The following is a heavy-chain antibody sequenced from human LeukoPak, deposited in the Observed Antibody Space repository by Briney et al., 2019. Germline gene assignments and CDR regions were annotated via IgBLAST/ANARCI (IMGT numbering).Heavy chain of an antibody. CDR1: GFTFSSYA. Sequence: GGSLRLSCAASGFTFSSYAMSWVRHAPGKGLEWVSAISGSGGSTYYADSVKGRFTISRDNSKNTLYLQMNTLRAEDTAVYYCAKDASTVTTFDRGYYFDYWGEGTLVTVSS. CDR2: ISGSGGST. D-gene: IGHD4-11*01. J-gene: IGHJ4*02. V-gene: IGHV3-23*01. CDR3: AKDASTVTTFDRGYYFDY.